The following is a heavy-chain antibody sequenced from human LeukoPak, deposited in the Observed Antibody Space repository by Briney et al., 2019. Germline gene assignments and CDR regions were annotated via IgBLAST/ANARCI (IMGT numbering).Heavy chain of an antibody. CDR3: ASGVRREEWFDP. CDR1: GGTFSSYA. CDR2: IIPIFGTA. D-gene: IGHD1-1*01. V-gene: IGHV1-69*01. Sequence: GSSVKVSCKASGGTFSSYAISWVRQAPGQGLEWMGGIIPIFGTANYAQKFQGRVTITADESTSTAYMELSSLRSEDAAVYYCASGVRREEWFDPWGQGTLVTVSS. J-gene: IGHJ5*02.